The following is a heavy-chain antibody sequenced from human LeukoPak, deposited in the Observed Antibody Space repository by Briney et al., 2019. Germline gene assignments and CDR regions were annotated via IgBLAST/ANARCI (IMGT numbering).Heavy chain of an antibody. CDR2: INHSGST. D-gene: IGHD1-7*01. J-gene: IGHJ6*03. CDR3: ARVANWNYLYYYYYYMDV. Sequence: GSLRLSCAASGFTFSSYSMNWIRQPPGKGLEWIGEINHSGSTNYNPSLKSRVTISVDTSKNQFSLKLSSVTAADTAVYYCARVANWNYLYYYYYYMDVWGKGTTVTVSS. CDR1: GFTFSSYS. V-gene: IGHV4-34*01.